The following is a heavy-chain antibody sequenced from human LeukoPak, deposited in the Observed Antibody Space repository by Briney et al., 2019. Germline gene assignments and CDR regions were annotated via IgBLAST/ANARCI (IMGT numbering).Heavy chain of an antibody. Sequence: GGSLRLSCGASGFSMSTFAMSWVRQAPGKGLEWVSAISASGGSTYYADSVKGRFTISRDNSKNTLYLQVNSLRAEDTAVYHCAKSSGPTVDYYLDLWGQGTLVTVSS. CDR2: ISASGGST. CDR3: AKSSGPTVDYYLDL. J-gene: IGHJ4*02. V-gene: IGHV3-23*01. CDR1: GFSMSTFA. D-gene: IGHD4-23*01.